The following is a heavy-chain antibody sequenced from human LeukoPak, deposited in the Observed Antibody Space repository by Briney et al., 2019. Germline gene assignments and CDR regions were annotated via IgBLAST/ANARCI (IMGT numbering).Heavy chain of an antibody. V-gene: IGHV3-64*01. CDR2: ISSNGGST. CDR1: GFTFSSYA. CDR3: ARGGANMAFDI. Sequence: PGGSLRLSCAASGFTFSSYAMHWVRQAPGKGLEYVSAISSNGGSTYYANSVKGRFTISRDNSKNTLYLQMGSLRAEDMAVYYCARGGANMAFDIWGQGTMVTVSS. J-gene: IGHJ3*02.